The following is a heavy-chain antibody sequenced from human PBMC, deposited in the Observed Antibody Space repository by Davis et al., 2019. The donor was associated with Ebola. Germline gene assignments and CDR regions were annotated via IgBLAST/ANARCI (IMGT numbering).Heavy chain of an antibody. CDR2: ISYGGRT. J-gene: IGHJ4*02. D-gene: IGHD1-26*01. CDR1: GVSMTSGGYY. CDR3: AISNLWEVDS. Sequence: MPSETLSLICTVSGVSMTSGGYYWTWIRQHPGRGLEWIGYISYGGRTSYNPSLKSRIIISEDTAKNQFSLKLSSVTAADTAVYYCAISNLWEVDSWGQGTLVTVSS. V-gene: IGHV4-31*03.